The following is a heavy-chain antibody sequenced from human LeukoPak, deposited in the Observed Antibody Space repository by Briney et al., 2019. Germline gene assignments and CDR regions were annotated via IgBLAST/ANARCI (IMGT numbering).Heavy chain of an antibody. CDR2: IYYSGST. CDR3: ARGRVDVYGSGGSWYPWFVP. V-gene: IGHV4-39*07. Sequence: SETLSLTCTVSGGSISSSSYYWGWLRQRPGKGLEWNGSIYYSGSTYYNPSRKSRGTISLDTSKNQFSLELSSVTAADTAVYYCARGRVDVYGSGGSWYPWFVPWGQGTLVSVSS. CDR1: GGSISSSSYY. D-gene: IGHD2-15*01. J-gene: IGHJ5*02.